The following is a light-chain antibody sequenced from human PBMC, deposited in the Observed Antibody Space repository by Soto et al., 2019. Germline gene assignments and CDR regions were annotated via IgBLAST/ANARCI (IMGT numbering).Light chain of an antibody. CDR3: QHYNTWPWT. CDR1: HSVSSS. CDR2: GAS. J-gene: IGKJ1*01. Sequence: EVVITQSPATLSFSPVERATLSCRASHSVSSSLAWNQQKPGQAPRLLISGASTRAAGIPARFSGSGSGTEFTLTISSLQSEDFAVYYCQHYNTWPWTFGQGTKVDIK. V-gene: IGKV3-15*01.